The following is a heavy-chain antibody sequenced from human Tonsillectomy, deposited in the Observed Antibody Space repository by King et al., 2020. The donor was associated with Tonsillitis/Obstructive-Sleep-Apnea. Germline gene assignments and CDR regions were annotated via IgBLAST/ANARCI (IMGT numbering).Heavy chain of an antibody. J-gene: IGHJ6*02. Sequence: VQLQQWGAGLLKPSETLSLTCAVYGGSFSGYYWSWIRQPPGKGLEWIGEINHSGSTNYNPSLKSRVTISVDTSKNQFSLKLSSVTAADTAVYYCARVPHCCSTSCFLNYYYYYGMDVWGQGTTVTVSS. D-gene: IGHD2-2*01. CDR2: INHSGST. CDR1: GGSFSGYY. CDR3: ARVPHCCSTSCFLNYYYYYGMDV. V-gene: IGHV4-34*01.